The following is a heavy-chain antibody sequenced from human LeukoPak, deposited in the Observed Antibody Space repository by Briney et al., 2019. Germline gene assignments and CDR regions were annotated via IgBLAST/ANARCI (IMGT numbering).Heavy chain of an antibody. D-gene: IGHD3-22*01. CDR2: IIPIFGTA. CDR1: GGTFSSYA. CDR3: ARDPYYYERGGF. J-gene: IGHJ4*02. Sequence: ASVKVSCKASGGTFSSYAISWVRQAPGQGLEWMGRIIPIFGTANYAQKFQGRVTITTDESTSTAYMELSSLRSEDTAVYYCARDPYYYERGGFWGQGTLVTVSS. V-gene: IGHV1-69*05.